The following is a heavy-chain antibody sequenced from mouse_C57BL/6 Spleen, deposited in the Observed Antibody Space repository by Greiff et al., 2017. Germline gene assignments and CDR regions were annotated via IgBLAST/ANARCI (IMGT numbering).Heavy chain of an antibody. CDR3: ASYYDYDGGYFDV. J-gene: IGHJ1*03. D-gene: IGHD2-4*01. Sequence: VQLQQSGPELVKPGASVKISCKASGYTFTDYYMNWVKQSHGKSLEWIGDINPNNGGTSYNQKFKGKATLTVDKSSSTAYMELRSLTSEDSAVYYCASYYDYDGGYFDVWGTGTTVTVSS. CDR1: GYTFTDYY. CDR2: INPNNGGT. V-gene: IGHV1-26*01.